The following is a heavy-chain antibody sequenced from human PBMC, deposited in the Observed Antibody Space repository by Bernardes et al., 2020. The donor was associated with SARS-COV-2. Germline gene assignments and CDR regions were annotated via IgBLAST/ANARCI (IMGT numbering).Heavy chain of an antibody. D-gene: IGHD4-17*01. CDR3: ARDWADYGDPTGGDY. J-gene: IGHJ4*02. CDR1: GFTFSSYS. CDR2: ISSGSSTI. V-gene: IGHV3-48*01. Sequence: GGSLRLSCAASGFTFSSYSMNWVRQAPGKGLEWVSYISSGSSTIYYADSVKGRFTISRDNAKNSLYLQMNSLRAEDTAVYYCARDWADYGDPTGGDYWGQGTLVTVSS.